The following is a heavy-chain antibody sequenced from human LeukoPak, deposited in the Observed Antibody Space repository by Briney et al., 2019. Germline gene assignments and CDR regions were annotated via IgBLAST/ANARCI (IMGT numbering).Heavy chain of an antibody. CDR3: ARGGFGFWSGYLSFVSY. CDR2: ISSSSSYI. D-gene: IGHD3-3*01. V-gene: IGHV3-21*01. J-gene: IGHJ4*02. Sequence: GGSLRLSCAASGFTFSSYNMNWVRQAPGKGLEWVSSISSSSSYIYYADSVKGRFTISRDNAKNSLYLQMNSLRAEDTAVYYCARGGFGFWSGYLSFVSYWGQGTLVTVSS. CDR1: GFTFSSYN.